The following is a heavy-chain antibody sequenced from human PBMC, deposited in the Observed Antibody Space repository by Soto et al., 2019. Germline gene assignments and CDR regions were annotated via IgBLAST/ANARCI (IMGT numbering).Heavy chain of an antibody. J-gene: IGHJ6*02. CDR2: INPRGGIT. D-gene: IGHD6-13*01. Sequence: SVKVSCKASGYTFTMYYIHCVLQSRLQWRDWMGIINPRGGITTYAQKFQGRLTMTGDTSTSTVYMELSSLTSEDTAMYHCASSPAYGSSWYGIPPDLSHGMDVWGQGTTVTVSS. CDR3: ASSPAYGSSWYGIPPDLSHGMDV. CDR1: GYTFTMYY. V-gene: IGHV1-46*01.